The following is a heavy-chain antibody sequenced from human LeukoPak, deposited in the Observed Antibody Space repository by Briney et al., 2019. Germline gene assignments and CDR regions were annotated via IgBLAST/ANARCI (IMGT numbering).Heavy chain of an antibody. D-gene: IGHD6-19*01. CDR2: IDPSDSYT. V-gene: IGHV5-10-1*01. CDR1: GYSFTSYW. J-gene: IGHJ4*02. CDR3: ASTHWYSSGYPYFGY. Sequence: GESLKISCKGSGYSFTSYWISWVRQMPGKGLEWMGRIDPSDSYTNYSPPFQGHVTISADKSISTAYLQWSSLKASDTAMYYCASTHWYSSGYPYFGYWGQGTLVTVSS.